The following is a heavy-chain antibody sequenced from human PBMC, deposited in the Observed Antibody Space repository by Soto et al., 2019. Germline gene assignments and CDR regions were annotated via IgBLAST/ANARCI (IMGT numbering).Heavy chain of an antibody. Sequence: SLKVSCKASGGTFSSYAISWVRQAPGQGLEWMGGIIPIFGTANYAQKFQGRVTITADESTSTAYMELSSLRSEDTAVYYCARGHTIFGVANWSDPWGQGTLVTVSS. J-gene: IGHJ5*02. D-gene: IGHD3-3*01. CDR2: IIPIFGTA. CDR1: GGTFSSYA. V-gene: IGHV1-69*13. CDR3: ARGHTIFGVANWSDP.